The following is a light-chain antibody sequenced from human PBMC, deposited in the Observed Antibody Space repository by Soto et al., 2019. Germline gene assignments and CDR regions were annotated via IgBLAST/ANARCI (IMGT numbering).Light chain of an antibody. Sequence: EIVLTQSPDTLSLSPGERATLSCRASQSVSSNSLAWYRHKSGQAPRLLIYGSSSRATGIPDRFSGSGSGTAFTLTISRLEPEDFAVYCCQQYGSSPWTFGQGTKVEIK. CDR3: QQYGSSPWT. CDR1: QSVSSNS. J-gene: IGKJ1*01. CDR2: GSS. V-gene: IGKV3-20*01.